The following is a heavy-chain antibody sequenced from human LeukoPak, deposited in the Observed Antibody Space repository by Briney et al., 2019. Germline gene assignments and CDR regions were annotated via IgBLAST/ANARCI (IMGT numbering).Heavy chain of an antibody. CDR1: GGSFSGYY. V-gene: IGHV4-34*01. CDR2: INHGGST. Sequence: SETPSLTCAVYGGSFSGYYWSWIRQPPGKGLEWIGEINHGGSTNYNPSLKSRVTISVDTSKNQFSLKLSSVTAADTAVYYCAKRDPPLGWFGGSYDYWGQGTLVTVSS. CDR3: AKRDPPLGWFGGSYDY. D-gene: IGHD3-10*01. J-gene: IGHJ4*02.